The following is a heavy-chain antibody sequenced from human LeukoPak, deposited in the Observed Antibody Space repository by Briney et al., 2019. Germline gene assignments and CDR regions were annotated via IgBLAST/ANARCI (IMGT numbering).Heavy chain of an antibody. J-gene: IGHJ3*02. CDR1: GGSISSSSYY. Sequence: SETLSLTCTVSGGSISSSSYYWGWIRQPPGKGLEWIGSIYYSGSTYCNPSLKSRVTISVDTSKNQFSLKLSSVTAADTAVYYCASGYYYDSSGSNAFDIWGQGTMVTVSS. CDR2: IYYSGST. V-gene: IGHV4-39*01. D-gene: IGHD3-22*01. CDR3: ASGYYYDSSGSNAFDI.